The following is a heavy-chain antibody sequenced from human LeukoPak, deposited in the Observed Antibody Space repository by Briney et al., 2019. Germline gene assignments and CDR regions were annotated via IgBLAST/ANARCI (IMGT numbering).Heavy chain of an antibody. D-gene: IGHD6-13*01. J-gene: IGHJ2*01. V-gene: IGHV3-23*01. CDR2: VSGSGGST. CDR1: GITFSSYG. Sequence: GGSLRLSCAASGITFSSYGMSWVRQAPGKGVEWVSGVSGSGGSTYYADSVKGRSTISKDNSKNTLYLRMSSLRAGDTAVYYCAKSLAAADYWYFDLWGRGTLVTVSS. CDR3: AKSLAAADYWYFDL.